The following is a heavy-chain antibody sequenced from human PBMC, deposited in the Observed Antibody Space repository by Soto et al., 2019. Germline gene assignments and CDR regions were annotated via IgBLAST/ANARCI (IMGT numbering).Heavy chain of an antibody. J-gene: IGHJ3*02. CDR2: INRDGSNK. D-gene: IGHD6-13*01. Sequence: EVQLEESGRDLVQPGGSLRLSCAASGFTLSAYWMTWVRQAPGKGLEWVANINRDGSNKSYLDSVRGRFTISRDNVGNSLYLQMDSLRADDTALYYCARDVSPGSSSLYLDAFDIWGQGTMVTVSS. V-gene: IGHV3-7*05. CDR1: GFTLSAYW. CDR3: ARDVSPGSSSLYLDAFDI.